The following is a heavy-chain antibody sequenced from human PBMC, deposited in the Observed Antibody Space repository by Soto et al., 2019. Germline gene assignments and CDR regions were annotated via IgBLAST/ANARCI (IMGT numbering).Heavy chain of an antibody. Sequence: EVQLVESGGGLVQPGGSLRLSCAASGFTFSSYSMNWVRQAPGKGLEWVSYISSSSSTIYYADSVKGRFTISRDNAKSSLYLQMNSLRAEDTAVYYCARFDGSYYAGGGFDYWGQGTLVTVSS. CDR1: GFTFSSYS. V-gene: IGHV3-48*01. J-gene: IGHJ4*02. CDR2: ISSSSSTI. CDR3: ARFDGSYYAGGGFDY. D-gene: IGHD1-26*01.